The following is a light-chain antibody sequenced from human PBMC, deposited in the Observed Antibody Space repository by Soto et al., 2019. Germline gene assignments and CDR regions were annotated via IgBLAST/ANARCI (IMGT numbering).Light chain of an antibody. CDR1: SGDVGGYTY. CDR3: CSSGGRNGFVV. Sequence: QSVLTQPPSASESPGQSVTIPCTGVSGDVGGYTYVSWYQHSPGKAPKLLTYEVSKRPQGVPDRFTGSKSGNTASLTVSELQADDEADYYCCSSGGRNGFVVFGGGPKLTVL. CDR2: EVS. J-gene: IGLJ2*01. V-gene: IGLV2-8*01.